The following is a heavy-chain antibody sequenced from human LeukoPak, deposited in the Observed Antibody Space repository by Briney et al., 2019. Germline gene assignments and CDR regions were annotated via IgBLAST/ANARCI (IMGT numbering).Heavy chain of an antibody. CDR1: GFTFSSYG. CDR3: AKGREVRYFDWSLDY. V-gene: IGHV3-30*02. CDR2: IRYDGSNK. D-gene: IGHD3-9*01. J-gene: IGHJ4*02. Sequence: GGSLRLSCAASGFTFSSYGMHWVRQAPGKGLEWVAFIRYDGSNKYYADSVKGRFTISRDNSKNTLYLQMSSLRAEDTAVYYCAKGREVRYFDWSLDYWGQGTLVTVSS.